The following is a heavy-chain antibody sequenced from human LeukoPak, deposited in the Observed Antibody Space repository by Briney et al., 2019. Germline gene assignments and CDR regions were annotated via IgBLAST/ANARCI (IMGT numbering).Heavy chain of an antibody. CDR1: GFTFSSYG. CDR2: IWYGRSNK. CDR3: AREYREWGLSFDY. Sequence: PGGSLRLSCAASGFTFSSYGMPWVRQAPGKGLEWVAVIWYGRSNKYYADSVKGRFTISTDNSKNTLYLQMNGLRAEETAVYYCAREYREWGLSFDYWGQGTLVTVSS. V-gene: IGHV3-33*01. J-gene: IGHJ4*02. D-gene: IGHD1-26*01.